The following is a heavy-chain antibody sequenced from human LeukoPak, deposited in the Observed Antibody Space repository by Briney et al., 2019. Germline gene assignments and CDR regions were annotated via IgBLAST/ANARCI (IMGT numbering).Heavy chain of an antibody. J-gene: IGHJ5*02. D-gene: IGHD6-13*01. CDR1: GYTFSSYG. Sequence: ASVTVSCTASGYTFSSYGISWVRQAPGQGLEWMGWIATYNGNTKYAQKVQGRVTMTTDTSTTTAYMELRTLRSDDTAVYYCARDMVGLAANGNWFDPWGQGTLVTVSS. V-gene: IGHV1-18*01. CDR3: ARDMVGLAANGNWFDP. CDR2: IATYNGNT.